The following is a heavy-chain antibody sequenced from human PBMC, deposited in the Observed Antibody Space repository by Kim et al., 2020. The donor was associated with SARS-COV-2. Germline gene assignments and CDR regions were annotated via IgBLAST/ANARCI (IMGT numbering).Heavy chain of an antibody. V-gene: IGHV4-31*03. D-gene: IGHD1-1*01. CDR2: IYNSGNT. CDR3: SRANERIHRYFDS. Sequence: SETLSLTCIVSGGSISSGGYYWTWIRQHPGKGLEWIGYIYNSGNTYYNPSLRSRVTISVDTSKNPFSLKVNYVTAADTAIYYCSRANERIHRYFDSWGRGTLLSVSS. CDR1: GGSISSGGYY. J-gene: IGHJ4*02.